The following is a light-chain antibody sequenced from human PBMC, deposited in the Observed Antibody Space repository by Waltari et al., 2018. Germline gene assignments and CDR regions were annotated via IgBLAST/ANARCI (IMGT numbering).Light chain of an antibody. CDR3: GSWDSSLSAHYV. CDR1: TSNIGNNY. CDR2: DNN. V-gene: IGLV1-51*01. J-gene: IGLJ1*01. Sequence: QSVLTQPPSVSAAPGQKVTISCSGSTSNIGNNYVSWYRQLPGTAPKLLIYDNNKRPSGIPDRFSGSKSGTSATLCITGLQTGDEADYYCGSWDSSLSAHYVFGTGTKVTVL.